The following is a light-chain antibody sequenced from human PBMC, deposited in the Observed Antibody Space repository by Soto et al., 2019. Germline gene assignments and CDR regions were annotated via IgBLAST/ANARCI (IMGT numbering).Light chain of an antibody. J-gene: IGKJ2*01. CDR1: QSISTW. CDR2: DAS. V-gene: IGKV1-5*01. CDR3: QQYNSYLYT. Sequence: DIQMTQSPSTLSASVGDRVTITCWASQSISTWLAWYQQKPGKAPKLLMSDASSLESGVPSRFSGSGSGTEFSLTINSLQPDDFATYYCQQYNSYLYTFGQGTKVDIK.